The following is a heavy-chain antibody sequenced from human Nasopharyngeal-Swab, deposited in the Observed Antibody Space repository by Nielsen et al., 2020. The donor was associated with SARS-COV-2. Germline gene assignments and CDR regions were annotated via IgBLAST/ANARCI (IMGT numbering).Heavy chain of an antibody. CDR3: ARAYSGSYYRGVDY. Sequence: GESLKISCAASGFTFSSYAMHWVRQAPGKGLEWVAVISYDGSNKYYADSVKGRFTISRDNSKNTLYLQMNSLRAEDTAVYYCARAYSGSYYRGVDYWGQGTLVTVSS. D-gene: IGHD1-26*01. V-gene: IGHV3-30*04. CDR1: GFTFSSYA. J-gene: IGHJ4*02. CDR2: ISYDGSNK.